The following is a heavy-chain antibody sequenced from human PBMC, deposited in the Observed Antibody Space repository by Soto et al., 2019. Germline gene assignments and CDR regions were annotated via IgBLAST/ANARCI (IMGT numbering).Heavy chain of an antibody. V-gene: IGHV1-3*01. J-gene: IGHJ4*02. Sequence: QVQLVQSGAEVKKPGASVKVSCKASGYTFTSYAMHWVRQAPGQRLEWMGWINAGNGNTKYSQKFQGRVTITRDTSASTAYMELSSLRSEDTAVYYCARVGHYYGSGTTYDCWGQGTLVTVSS. CDR2: INAGNGNT. CDR1: GYTFTSYA. D-gene: IGHD3-10*01. CDR3: ARVGHYYGSGTTYDC.